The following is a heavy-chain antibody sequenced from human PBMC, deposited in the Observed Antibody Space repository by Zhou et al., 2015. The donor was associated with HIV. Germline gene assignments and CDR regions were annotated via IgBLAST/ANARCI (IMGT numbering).Heavy chain of an antibody. D-gene: IGHD4-17*01. CDR3: ASRADYGDYVFDY. CDR2: IIPIFGTA. J-gene: IGHJ4*02. V-gene: IGHV1-69*01. Sequence: QVQLVQSGAEVKKPGSSVKVSCKASGGTFSSFTVSWVRQAPGQGLEWMGGIIPIFGTANYAQEFQGRVTITADETTRTAYMELSSLRSEDTAVYFCASRADYGDYVFDYWGQGTLVTVSS. CDR1: GGTFSSFT.